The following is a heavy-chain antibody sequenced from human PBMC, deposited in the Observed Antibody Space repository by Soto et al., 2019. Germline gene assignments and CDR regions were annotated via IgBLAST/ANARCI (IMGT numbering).Heavy chain of an antibody. CDR1: GYSFTSYW. CDR3: ARHTSLAPNFDY. Sequence: PGESLKISSKDSGYSFTSYWVGRVRQMPGKGLEWMGIIYPGDSDTRYSPSFQGQVTISADKSISTAYLQWSSLKASDTAMYYCARHTSLAPNFDYWGQGTLVTVSS. CDR2: IYPGDSDT. J-gene: IGHJ4*02. V-gene: IGHV5-51*01.